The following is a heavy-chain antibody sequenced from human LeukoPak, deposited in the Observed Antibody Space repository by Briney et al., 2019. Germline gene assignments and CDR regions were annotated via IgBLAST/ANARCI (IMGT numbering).Heavy chain of an antibody. J-gene: IGHJ4*02. V-gene: IGHV4-39*01. Sequence: PSETLSLTCTVSGGSISSSSYYWGWIRQPPGKGLEWIGSIYYSGSTYYNPSLKSRVTISVDTSKNQFSLKLSSVTAADTAVYYCARSPYYYDSSGYHGYVAHFDYWGQGTLVTVSS. D-gene: IGHD3-22*01. CDR3: ARSPYYYDSSGYHGYVAHFDY. CDR2: IYYSGST. CDR1: GGSISSSSYY.